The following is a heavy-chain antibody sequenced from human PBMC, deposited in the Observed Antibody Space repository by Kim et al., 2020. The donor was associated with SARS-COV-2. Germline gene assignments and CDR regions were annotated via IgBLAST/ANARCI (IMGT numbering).Heavy chain of an antibody. D-gene: IGHD6-19*01. CDR1: GFTFKDYA. V-gene: IGHV3-23*01. J-gene: IGHJ4*02. Sequence: GGSLRLSCAASGFTFKDYAMTWVRQAPGKGLEWVSAITGSGDATHYADSVKGRFTISRDNSKNTLYLQMNSLRAEDTALYYCAKGRAVSGRRGDRSSFDYWGQGNVVTVSS. CDR3: AKGRAVSGRRGDRSSFDY. CDR2: ITGSGDAT.